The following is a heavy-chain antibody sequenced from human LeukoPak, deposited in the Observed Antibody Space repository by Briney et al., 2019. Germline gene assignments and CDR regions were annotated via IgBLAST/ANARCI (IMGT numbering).Heavy chain of an antibody. V-gene: IGHV3-21*01. J-gene: IGHJ3*02. D-gene: IGHD1-26*01. CDR2: IGPSSVYI. CDR1: GFTLSSYS. Sequence: GGSLRLSCAASGFTLSSYSMNWVRQAPGEGLEWVSSIGPSSVYIYYADSMKGRFTVSRHNPENSLYLQMNSLRAEDTAVYYCARGHSGSYQRNDAFDIWGRGTLVTVSS. CDR3: ARGHSGSYQRNDAFDI.